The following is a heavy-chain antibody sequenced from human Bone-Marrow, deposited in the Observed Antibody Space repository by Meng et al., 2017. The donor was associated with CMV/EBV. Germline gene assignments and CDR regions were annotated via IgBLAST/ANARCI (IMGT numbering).Heavy chain of an antibody. CDR1: GYTFTSYG. CDR2: ISAYNGNT. CDR3: ARSQLLPTTSWFDP. V-gene: IGHV1-18*01. D-gene: IGHD2-2*01. J-gene: IGHJ5*02. Sequence: ASVKVSCKASGYTFTSYGISWVRQAPGQGLEWMGWISAYNGNTNYAQKLQGRVTMTTDTSTSTAYMELRSLRSDDTAVYYCARSQLLPTTSWFDPWGQGTLVTVSS.